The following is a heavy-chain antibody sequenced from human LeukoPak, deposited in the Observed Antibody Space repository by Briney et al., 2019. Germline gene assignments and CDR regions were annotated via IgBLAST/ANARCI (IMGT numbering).Heavy chain of an antibody. J-gene: IGHJ6*03. CDR1: GFTVGDAW. D-gene: IGHD6-6*01. V-gene: IGHV3-69-1*01. CDR2: IGSSTM. CDR3: ARGRGSSLSYYYMDV. Sequence: GGSLRLSCAASGFTVGDAWMAWIRQAPGKGLEWGSYIGSSTMYYAASVKGRFTISRDNAKNSLYLQMNSLRAEDTAVYHCARGRGSSLSYYYMDVWGKGTTVTVSS.